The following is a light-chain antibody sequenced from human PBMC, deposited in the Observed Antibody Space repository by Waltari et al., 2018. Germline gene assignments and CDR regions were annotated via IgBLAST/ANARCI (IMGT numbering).Light chain of an antibody. CDR3: AAWDDSLSGPV. Sequence: QSVLTQSPSASGTPGQRVTISCSGSRSNIGSNYVYWYQQPPGTAPNRLIYRNKQRPSGVPVRFSGSKSGTSASLAIVGLRSEDDADYFCAAWDDSLSGPVFGGGTKLTVL. J-gene: IGLJ3*02. CDR2: RNK. V-gene: IGLV1-47*01. CDR1: RSNIGSNY.